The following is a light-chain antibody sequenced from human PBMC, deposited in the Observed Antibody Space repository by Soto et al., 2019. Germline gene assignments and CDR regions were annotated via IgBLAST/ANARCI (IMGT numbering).Light chain of an antibody. J-gene: IGKJ1*01. Sequence: DIQMTQSPSTLSGSVGDRVTITCRASQTISSWLAWYQRKPGKAPKLLIYKASTLKSGVPSRFSGSGSGTEFTLTISSLQPDDFATYYCQQYNSYSEAFGQGTKVDIK. CDR1: QTISSW. CDR3: QQYNSYSEA. V-gene: IGKV1-5*03. CDR2: KAS.